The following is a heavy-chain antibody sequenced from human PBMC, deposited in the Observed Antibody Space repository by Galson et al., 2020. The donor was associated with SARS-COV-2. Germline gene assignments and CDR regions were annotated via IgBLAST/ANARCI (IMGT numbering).Heavy chain of an antibody. J-gene: IGHJ4*02. CDR2: IDWDDDK. CDR1: GFPLRTSAMC. CDR3: ARMIPSTSHDY. V-gene: IGHV2-70*11. D-gene: IGHD2-2*01. Sequence: SGPTLVNPTQTLTLTCTFSGFPLRTSAMCVTWIRQPPEKALEWLARIDWDDDKYYRTPLKTRLTISKDTSKNQVVLTMTNMDPVDTATYYCARMIPSTSHDYWGQGTLVTVSS.